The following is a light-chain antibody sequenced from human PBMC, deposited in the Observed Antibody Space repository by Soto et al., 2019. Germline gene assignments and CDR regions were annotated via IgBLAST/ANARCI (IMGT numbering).Light chain of an antibody. Sequence: EIVLTQSPATLSLSPGERATLSCRAGQSISSYLAWYQQKPDQAPRLLIYDASNRATGIPARFSGSGSGTDFTLTISSLEPEDFAVYYCHQRSTWPFTFGPGTKVDIK. CDR3: HQRSTWPFT. CDR1: QSISSY. CDR2: DAS. J-gene: IGKJ3*01. V-gene: IGKV3-11*01.